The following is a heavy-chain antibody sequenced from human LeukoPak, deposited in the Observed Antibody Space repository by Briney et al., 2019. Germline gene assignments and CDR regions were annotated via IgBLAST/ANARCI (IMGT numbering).Heavy chain of an antibody. J-gene: IGHJ4*02. CDR2: INPNSGGT. D-gene: IGHD2-2*01. CDR3: ARGVDTPQGMPYFDY. CDR1: GYTFTAYY. Sequence: ASVKVSCKASGYTFTAYYMHWVRQAPGQGLEWMGWINPNSGGTNYAQKFQGRVTMTRDTSISTAYMELSRLSSDDTAVYYCARGVDTPQGMPYFDYWGQGTLVTVSS. V-gene: IGHV1-2*02.